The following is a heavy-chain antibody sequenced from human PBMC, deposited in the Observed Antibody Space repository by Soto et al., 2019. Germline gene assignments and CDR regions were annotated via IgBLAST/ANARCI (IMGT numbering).Heavy chain of an antibody. CDR1: GGSFSGYY. D-gene: IGHD3-16*01. J-gene: IGHJ4*02. V-gene: IGHV4-34*01. Sequence: SETLSLTCAVYGGSFSGYYWSWIRQPPGKGLEWIGEINHSGSTNYNPSLKSRVTISVETSKNQFSLKLGSVTAADTVVYYCARGKGLRLGEFFITYWGQGPLAPSPQ. CDR2: INHSGST. CDR3: ARGKGLRLGEFFITY.